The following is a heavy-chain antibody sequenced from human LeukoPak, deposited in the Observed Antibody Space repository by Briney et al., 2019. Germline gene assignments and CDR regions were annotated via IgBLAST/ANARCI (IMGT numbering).Heavy chain of an antibody. D-gene: IGHD3-22*01. V-gene: IGHV1-8*01. J-gene: IGHJ4*02. CDR2: MNPNSGNT. CDR1: GYTFTSYD. Sequence: ASVKVSCKASGYTFTSYDINWVRQATGQGPEWMGWMNPNSGNTGYAQKFQGRVTMTRNTSISTAYMELSSLRSEDTAVYYCARGLYDSSGYYVQNFGYWGQGTLVAVSS. CDR3: ARGLYDSSGYYVQNFGY.